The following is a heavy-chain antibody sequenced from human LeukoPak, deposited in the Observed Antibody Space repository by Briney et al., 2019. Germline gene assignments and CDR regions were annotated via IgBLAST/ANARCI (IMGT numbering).Heavy chain of an antibody. V-gene: IGHV3-23*01. CDR2: VSGSGGST. J-gene: IGHJ3*01. CDR1: GFTFSRYA. D-gene: IGHD3-10*01. Sequence: GGTLRLSCAASGFTFSRYAMSWVRQAPGKGLEWVSAVSGSGGSTYYADSVKGLLTISRDNSKNTLYLQMNSLRAEDTAVYYCAKRMIRGVNHDAFDLWGQGTMVTVSS. CDR3: AKRMIRGVNHDAFDL.